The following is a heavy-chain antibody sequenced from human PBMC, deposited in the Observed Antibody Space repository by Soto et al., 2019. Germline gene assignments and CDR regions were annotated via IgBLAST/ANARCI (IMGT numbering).Heavy chain of an antibody. V-gene: IGHV4-30-4*01. CDR3: ARVRLHSSGYKAPDY. Sequence: PSETLSLTCTVSGGSISSGDYYWSWIRQPPGKGLEWIGYIYYSGSTYYNPSLKSRVTISVDTSKNQFSLKLSSVTAADTAVYYCARVRLHSSGYKAPDYWGQGTLVTVSS. CDR1: GGSISSGDYY. CDR2: IYYSGST. D-gene: IGHD3-22*01. J-gene: IGHJ4*02.